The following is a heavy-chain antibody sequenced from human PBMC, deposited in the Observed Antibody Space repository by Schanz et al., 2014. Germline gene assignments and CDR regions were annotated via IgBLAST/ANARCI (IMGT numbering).Heavy chain of an antibody. CDR1: GFTFSSYA. Sequence: VQLVESGGGVVQPGRSLRLSCAASGFTFSSYAMTWVRQAPGMGLVWVSAISASGGTTYYADSVKGRFTISRDNSKNTLYLQMNSLRAEDTAVYYCAKAPREYCNYDNCPNWFDSWGQGTLVTASS. CDR2: ISASGGTT. CDR3: AKAPREYCNYDNCPNWFDS. D-gene: IGHD2-15*01. J-gene: IGHJ5*01. V-gene: IGHV3-23*04.